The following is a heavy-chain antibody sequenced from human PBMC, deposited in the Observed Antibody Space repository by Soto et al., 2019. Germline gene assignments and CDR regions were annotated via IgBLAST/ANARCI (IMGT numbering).Heavy chain of an antibody. V-gene: IGHV1-18*01. CDR3: ATDRIEYGAFDI. D-gene: IGHD6-6*01. CDR1: GYTFTSYG. Sequence: ASVKVSCKASGYTFTSYGISWVRQAPGKGLEWMGWISADNGNTNYAQKLQGRVTMTEDTSTDTAYMELSSLRSEDTAVYYCATDRIEYGAFDIWGQGTMVTVSS. J-gene: IGHJ3*02. CDR2: ISADNGNT.